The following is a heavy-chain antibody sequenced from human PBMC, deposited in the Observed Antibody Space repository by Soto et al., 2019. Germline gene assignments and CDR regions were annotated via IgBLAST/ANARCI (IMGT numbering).Heavy chain of an antibody. CDR2: ITSAGST. Sequence: EVQLLESGGDLAQPGGSLRLICAASGFTFSNYAMTWVRQSPGKGLEWVSTITSAGSTFYGDTVKGRFTISRDNSKSTLYLQMNSLGAEDTAVYYCAKTDKFHSQSSGWGNRFDSWGQGTRVTVSS. CDR1: GFTFSNYA. CDR3: AKTDKFHSQSSGWGNRFDS. D-gene: IGHD6-19*01. J-gene: IGHJ4*02. V-gene: IGHV3-23*01.